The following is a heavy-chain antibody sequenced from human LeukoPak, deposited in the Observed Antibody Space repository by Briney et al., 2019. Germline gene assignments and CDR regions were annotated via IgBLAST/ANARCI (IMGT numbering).Heavy chain of an antibody. CDR3: ARDIGYHTFDY. V-gene: IGHV3-7*05. Sequence: GASLRPSWAASGFTVSNFWMGWVRQPPRKGLEWGAHIKEDGSDKKYVVSGKGRFTTSRDNPKNSLYLQMNSLRDEDTAVYYCARDIGYHTFDYWGQGGLVTVSS. D-gene: IGHD5-12*01. J-gene: IGHJ4*02. CDR1: GFTVSNFW. CDR2: IKEDGSDK.